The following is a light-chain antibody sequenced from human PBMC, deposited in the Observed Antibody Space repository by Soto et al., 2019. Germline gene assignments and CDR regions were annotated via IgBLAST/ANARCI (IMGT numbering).Light chain of an antibody. CDR2: AAF. V-gene: IGKV3-20*01. CDR3: QQYGRTLPWT. CDR1: QSLGTAY. J-gene: IGKJ1*01. Sequence: DIVLTQSPGTLSLSPGDRATLSRRASQSLGTAYLAWYQQRPGQAPKLLIYAAFTRATDTPDRFSGGGSGTDFTLTISRVEPEDFAVYYCQQYGRTLPWTFGQGTKVEIK.